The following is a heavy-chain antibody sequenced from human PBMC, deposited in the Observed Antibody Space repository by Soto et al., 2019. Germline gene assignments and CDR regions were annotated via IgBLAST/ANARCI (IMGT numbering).Heavy chain of an antibody. J-gene: IGHJ4*02. V-gene: IGHV3-74*01. CDR2: INSDGSST. Sequence: EVQLVESGGGLVQPGGSLRLSCAASGFTFSSYWTHWVRQAPGKGLVWVSRINSDGSSTYYADSVKGRFTISRDNAKNTLYLQMNSLRAEDTAVYYCAAHIVVVTATRSVDYWGQGTLVTVSS. D-gene: IGHD2-21*02. CDR1: GFTFSSYW. CDR3: AAHIVVVTATRSVDY.